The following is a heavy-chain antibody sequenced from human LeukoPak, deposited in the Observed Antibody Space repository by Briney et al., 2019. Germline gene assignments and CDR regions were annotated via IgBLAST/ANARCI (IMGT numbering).Heavy chain of an antibody. J-gene: IGHJ6*03. CDR3: ARGGLFGVVIIYYMDV. D-gene: IGHD3-3*01. CDR2: IKEDGSVK. Sequence: GGSLRLPCAASGFTFTTYWMTWVRQAPGKGLEFVANIKEDGSVKNYVGSVQGRFTISRDNSRNLLYLQMDSLRAEDTAVYYCARGGLFGVVIIYYMDVWGKGTTVTVSS. V-gene: IGHV3-7*01. CDR1: GFTFTTYW.